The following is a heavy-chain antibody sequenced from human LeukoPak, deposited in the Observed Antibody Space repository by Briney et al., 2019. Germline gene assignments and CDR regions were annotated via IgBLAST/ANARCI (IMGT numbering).Heavy chain of an antibody. J-gene: IGHJ4*02. CDR3: ARDSIDTTLYGSVSQVGY. CDR2: TKQDGGEK. Sequence: GGSLRLSCAASGFTFCAYRMSRVPPAQGQGREWGANTKQDGGEKYYVDSVKGRFTISRDNAKNSLYLQMNSLRAEDTAVYYCARDSIDTTLYGSVSQVGYWGQGTLVTVSS. CDR1: GFTFCAYR. V-gene: IGHV3-7*01. D-gene: IGHD3-10*01.